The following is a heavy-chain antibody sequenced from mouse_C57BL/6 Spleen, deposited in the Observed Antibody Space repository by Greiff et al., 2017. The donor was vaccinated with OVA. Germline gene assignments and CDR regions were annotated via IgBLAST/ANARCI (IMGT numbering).Heavy chain of an antibody. CDR3: ARGYYYGSSYAGGAMDY. V-gene: IGHV1-55*01. CDR2: IYHGSGST. CDR1: GYTFTSYW. J-gene: IGHJ4*01. D-gene: IGHD1-1*01. Sequence: QVQLQQPGAELVKPGASVKMSCKASGYTFTSYWITWVKQRPGQGLEWIGDIYHGSGSTNYNEKFKSKATLTVDTSSSTAYMQLSSLTSEDSAVYYCARGYYYGSSYAGGAMDYWGQGTSVTVSS.